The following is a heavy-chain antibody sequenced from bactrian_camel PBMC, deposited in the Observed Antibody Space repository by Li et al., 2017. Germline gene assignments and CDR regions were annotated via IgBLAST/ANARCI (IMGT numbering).Heavy chain of an antibody. J-gene: IGHJ4*01. CDR2: ITRNGTT. CDR3: AADGGPKGCPPGVDNDPKAVLAFGR. Sequence: HVQLVESGGGSVQAGGSLKLSCAASTYVFNAFSVCETAWYRQAPGKERELVSRITRNGTTIYADSVKGRFTISLDNAKNTLFLQMNNLKPEDTAKYYCAADGGPKGCPPGVDNDPKAVLAFGRRGQGTQVTVS. CDR1: TYVFNAFSVCE. D-gene: IGHD4*01. V-gene: IGHV3S53*01.